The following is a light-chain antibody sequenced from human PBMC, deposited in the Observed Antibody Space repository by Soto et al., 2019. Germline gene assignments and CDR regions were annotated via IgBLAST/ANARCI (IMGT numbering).Light chain of an antibody. CDR3: QQHKNCPPWT. CDR1: QSVSST. CDR2: GAF. Sequence: EIVMTQSPATLSVSPGERATLSCRASQSVSSTLAWYQQKPGQAPRLLLYGAFTRATGIPNRFSGSGSGPECTLTISSLPSEDFAVYYCQQHKNCPPWTFGQGTKVQIK. V-gene: IGKV3-15*01. J-gene: IGKJ1*01.